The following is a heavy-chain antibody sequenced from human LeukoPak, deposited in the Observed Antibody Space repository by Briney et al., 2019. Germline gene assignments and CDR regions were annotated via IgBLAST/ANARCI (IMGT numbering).Heavy chain of an antibody. J-gene: IGHJ4*02. Sequence: PGGSLRLSCVTSGFNFSRYTMNWVRQAPGKGLEWVSSISSSSSYIYYADSVKGRFTISRDNAKNSLYLQMNSLRAEDTAVYYCARPAYYDILTPFDYWGQGTLVTVSS. CDR1: GFNFSRYT. CDR3: ARPAYYDILTPFDY. CDR2: ISSSSSYI. V-gene: IGHV3-21*01. D-gene: IGHD3-9*01.